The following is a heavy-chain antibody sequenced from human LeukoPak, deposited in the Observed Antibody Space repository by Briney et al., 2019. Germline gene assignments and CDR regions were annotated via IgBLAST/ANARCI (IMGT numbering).Heavy chain of an antibody. D-gene: IGHD3-10*01. V-gene: IGHV1-2*02. Sequence: ASVKVSCKASGYTFTGYYMHWVRQAPGQGLEWMGYINPHSDGTNYAQKFQGRVTMTRDTPNRTPHIALSRQRSHDTAVYNCERSGMKRGGWFGKLVKNPYNWFDPWGQGTLVTVSS. J-gene: IGHJ5*02. CDR1: GYTFTGYY. CDR2: INPHSDGT. CDR3: ERSGMKRGGWFGKLVKNPYNWFDP.